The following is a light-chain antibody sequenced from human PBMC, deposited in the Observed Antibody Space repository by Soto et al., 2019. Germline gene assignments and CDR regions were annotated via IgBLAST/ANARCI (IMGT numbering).Light chain of an antibody. CDR2: GAS. J-gene: IGKJ4*01. CDR3: QQYRISPLT. Sequence: EIVLTQSPGTLSLSPGERATLSCRASQGVSSYLAWYQQKPGQPPRLLIYGASNRAPGIPDRFSGSGSGTDFTLTISRLEPEDFAVYYCQQYRISPLTFGGGTKVEIK. V-gene: IGKV3-20*01. CDR1: QGVSSY.